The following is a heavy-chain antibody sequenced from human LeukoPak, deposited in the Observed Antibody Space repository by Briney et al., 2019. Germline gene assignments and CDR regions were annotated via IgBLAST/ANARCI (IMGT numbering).Heavy chain of an antibody. J-gene: IGHJ4*02. CDR2: ISGSGGST. CDR3: AKGTTMVRGVIITFDD. Sequence: GGSLRLSCAASGFTFSNYAMNWVRQAPGKGLEWVSVISGSGGSTYYADSVKGRFTISRDNSKNTLYLQMNSLRAEDTAVYYCAKGTTMVRGVIITFDDWGQGTLVAVSS. D-gene: IGHD3-10*01. CDR1: GFTFSNYA. V-gene: IGHV3-23*01.